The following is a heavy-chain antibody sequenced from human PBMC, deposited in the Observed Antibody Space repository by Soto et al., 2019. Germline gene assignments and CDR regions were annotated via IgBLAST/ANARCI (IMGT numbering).Heavy chain of an antibody. CDR1: GYTFTSYY. CDR3: ARDVWDRGLIDY. D-gene: IGHD2-8*01. V-gene: IGHV1-46*03. J-gene: IGHJ4*02. Sequence: QVQLVQSGAEVKKPGASVKVSCKASGYTFTSYYMHWVRQAPGQGLEWMGIINPSGGCTSYAQKFQGSVTMTRDTSTSTVYMELSSLRSEDTAVYYCARDVWDRGLIDYWGQGTLVTVSS. CDR2: INPSGGCT.